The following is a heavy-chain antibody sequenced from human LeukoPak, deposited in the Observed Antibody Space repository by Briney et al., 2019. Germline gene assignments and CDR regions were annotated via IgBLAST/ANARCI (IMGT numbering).Heavy chain of an antibody. CDR2: ISSDGSNK. CDR1: GFIFSNYA. D-gene: IGHD3-22*01. Sequence: GGSLRLSCAASGFIFSNYAMHWVRQAPDKGLEGVTIISSDGSNKDYADSVKGRFTISRDNSKDTLYLQMNSLRAEDTAIYYCARDPYDYDSGVHVFDIWGQGTMVTVSS. J-gene: IGHJ3*02. CDR3: ARDPYDYDSGVHVFDI. V-gene: IGHV3-30-3*01.